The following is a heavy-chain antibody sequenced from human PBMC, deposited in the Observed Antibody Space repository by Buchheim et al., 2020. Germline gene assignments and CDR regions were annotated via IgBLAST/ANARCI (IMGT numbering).Heavy chain of an antibody. V-gene: IGHV4-30-2*01. CDR3: ARGRTYSGYVDY. CDR2: IYHSGST. D-gene: IGHD3-22*01. J-gene: IGHJ4*02. Sequence: QLQPRESGSGLAKPSQTLSLTCAVSGGSISSGGYSWSWIRQPPGKGLEWIGYIYHSGSTYYNPSLKSRVTISVDRSKNQFSLKLSSVTAADTAVYYCARGRTYSGYVDYWGQGTL. CDR1: GGSISSGGYS.